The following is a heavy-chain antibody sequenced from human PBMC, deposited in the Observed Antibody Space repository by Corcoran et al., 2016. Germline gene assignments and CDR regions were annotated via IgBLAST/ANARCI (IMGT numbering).Heavy chain of an antibody. D-gene: IGHD6-13*01. CDR3: TRPGPSSPLCGY. J-gene: IGHJ4*02. V-gene: IGHV3-49*03. CDR2: IRSKAYGGTT. CDR1: GFTLGDYA. Sequence: EVQLVESGGGLVQPGRSLRLSCTASGFTLGDYAMSWFRQAPGKGLEWVGFIRSKAYGGTTEYAASVKGRFTISRDDSKSIAYLQMNSLKTEDTAVYYCTRPGPSSPLCGYWGQGTLVTVSS.